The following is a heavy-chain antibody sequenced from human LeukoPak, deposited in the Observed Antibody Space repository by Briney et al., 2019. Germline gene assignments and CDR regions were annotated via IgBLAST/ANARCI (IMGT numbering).Heavy chain of an antibody. CDR2: INHSGST. J-gene: IGHJ4*02. Sequence: SETLSLTCAVYGGSFNGYYWSWIRQPPGKGLEWIGEINHSGSTNYNPSLKSRVTISVDTSKNQLSLKLSSVTAADTAVYYCARGGIGWDSSGWYLYYFDYWGQGTLVTVSS. V-gene: IGHV4-34*01. D-gene: IGHD6-19*01. CDR3: ARGGIGWDSSGWYLYYFDY. CDR1: GGSFNGYY.